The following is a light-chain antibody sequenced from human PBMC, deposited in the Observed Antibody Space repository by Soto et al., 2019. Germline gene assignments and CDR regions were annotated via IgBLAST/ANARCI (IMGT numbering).Light chain of an antibody. CDR2: GAS. CDR3: IQHNGYPWT. V-gene: IGKV1-17*01. J-gene: IGKJ1*01. Sequence: DIQMTQSPSSLSASVGDRVTITCRASQGIENDLGWYQQKPGEVPESLISGASSLQSGVPSRFSGSGSGTQFTLTISSLQPEDSATYYCIQHNGYPWTFGQGTKVEI. CDR1: QGIEND.